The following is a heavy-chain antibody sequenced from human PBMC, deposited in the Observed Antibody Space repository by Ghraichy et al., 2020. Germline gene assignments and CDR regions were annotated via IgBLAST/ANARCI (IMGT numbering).Heavy chain of an antibody. CDR2: ISSSSSYI. J-gene: IGHJ4*02. CDR3: ARVKDDFWSGYPLDY. Sequence: GGSLRLSCAASGFTFSSYSMNWGRQAQGKGLEWVSSISSSSSYIYYADSVKGRFTISRDNAKNSLYLQMNSLRAEDTAVYYCARVKDDFWSGYPLDYWGQGTLVTVSS. V-gene: IGHV3-21*01. D-gene: IGHD3-3*01. CDR1: GFTFSSYS.